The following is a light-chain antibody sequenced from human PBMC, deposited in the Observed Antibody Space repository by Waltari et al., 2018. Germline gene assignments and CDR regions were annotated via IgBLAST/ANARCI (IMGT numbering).Light chain of an antibody. CDR1: QSVRSN. CDR2: GAS. CDR3: QQYNNWPYT. V-gene: IGKV3-15*01. J-gene: IGKJ2*01. Sequence: DIVMTQSPATLSVSPGESATLSCRASQSVRSNLAWYQQKPGQAPRLLIYGASTRATGIPARFRGSVSGTEFTLTISSLQSEDFAVYYCQQYNNWPYTFGQGTKLEIK.